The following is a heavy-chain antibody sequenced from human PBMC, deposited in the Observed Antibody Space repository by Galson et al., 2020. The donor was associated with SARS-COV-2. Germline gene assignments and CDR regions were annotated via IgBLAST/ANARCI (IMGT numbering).Heavy chain of an antibody. CDR2: ITSRSGII. CDR3: ASRVRAGGGSDV. V-gene: IGHV3-21*01. Sequence: GESLKISCAASGYNFSKSGLLWVRQASGKGLEWVASITSRSGIIHYADSIKGRFTISRDNAKKSLYLQMNSLRGEDTAVYYCASRVRAGGGSDVWGQGPPVTVSS. J-gene: IGHJ6*02. CDR1: GYNFSKSG. D-gene: IGHD3-10*01.